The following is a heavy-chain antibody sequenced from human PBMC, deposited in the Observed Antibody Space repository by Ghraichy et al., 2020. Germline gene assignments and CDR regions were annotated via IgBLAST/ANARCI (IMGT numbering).Heavy chain of an antibody. V-gene: IGHV1-2*02. J-gene: IGHJ4*02. CDR3: ARVPGIAVAGTGDY. CDR2: INPNSGGT. D-gene: IGHD6-19*01. Sequence: AGGKGDCKASGYTFTGYYMHWVRQAPGQGLEWMGWINPNSGGTNYAQKFQGRVTMTRDTSISTAYMELSRLRSDDTAVYYCARVPGIAVAGTGDYWGQGTLVTVSS. CDR1: GYTFTGYY.